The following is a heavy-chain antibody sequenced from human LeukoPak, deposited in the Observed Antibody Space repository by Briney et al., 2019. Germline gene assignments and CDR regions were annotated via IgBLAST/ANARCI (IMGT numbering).Heavy chain of an antibody. V-gene: IGHV3-21*01. CDR2: ISSSSSYI. CDR3: ARVTEYYYDSSGYYDY. D-gene: IGHD3-22*01. CDR1: GFTFSSYS. J-gene: IGHJ4*02. Sequence: PGGSLRLSCAASGFTFSSYSMNWVRQAPGKGLEWVSSISSSSSYIYYADSVKGRFTISRDNAKNSLYLQMNSLRAEDTAVYYCARVTEYYYDSSGYYDYWGQGTLVTVSS.